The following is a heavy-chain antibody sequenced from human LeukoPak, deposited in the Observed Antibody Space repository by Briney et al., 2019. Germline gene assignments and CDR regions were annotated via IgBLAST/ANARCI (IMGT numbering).Heavy chain of an antibody. J-gene: IGHJ4*02. Sequence: ASVKVSCKASGYTFPTSGISWVRQAPGQGLEWMGWIGVYNHNTNYAQKFQGRVTVTTDTSTRTAYMELRSLRSDDTAVYYCARTNLDCKNGVCYDYWGQGTLVTVSS. CDR2: IGVYNHNT. CDR3: ARTNLDCKNGVCYDY. V-gene: IGHV1-18*01. CDR1: GYTFPTSG. D-gene: IGHD2-8*01.